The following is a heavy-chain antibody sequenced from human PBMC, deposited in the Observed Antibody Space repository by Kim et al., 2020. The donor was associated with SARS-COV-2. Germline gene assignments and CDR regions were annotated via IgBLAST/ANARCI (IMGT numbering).Heavy chain of an antibody. CDR3: ASPPLYDY. Sequence: GTANYAQKFQGRVTITADESTSTAYMELSSLRSEDTAVYYCASPPLYDYWGQGTLVTVSS. D-gene: IGHD3-16*01. J-gene: IGHJ4*02. V-gene: IGHV1-69*01. CDR2: GTA.